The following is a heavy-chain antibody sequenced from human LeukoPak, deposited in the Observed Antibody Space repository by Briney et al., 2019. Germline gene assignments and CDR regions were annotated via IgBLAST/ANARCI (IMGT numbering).Heavy chain of an antibody. J-gene: IGHJ4*02. CDR1: GFTFNNYG. V-gene: IGHV3-30*02. CDR2: IRFDGSKE. Sequence: GGSLRLSCEASGFTFNNYGLHWVRQAPGKGLEWVAFIRFDGSKEHYADSVKGRFTISRDNSKNTLYLQMNSLRAEDTAVYYCARTQYCSGGSCYSTSFGYWGQGTLVTVSS. D-gene: IGHD2-15*01. CDR3: ARTQYCSGGSCYSTSFGY.